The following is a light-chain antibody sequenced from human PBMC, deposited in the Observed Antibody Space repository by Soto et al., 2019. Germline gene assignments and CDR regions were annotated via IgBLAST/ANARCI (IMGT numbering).Light chain of an antibody. CDR3: LQHNSYPWT. Sequence: DIRMTQSPSTLSASLGDRVTITCRASQSIMSWLAWYQHKPGKAPKLLIYDASSLESGVPSRFSGSGSGTEFTLTISSLQPEDFATYYCLQHNSYPWTFGQGTKVDIK. CDR2: DAS. V-gene: IGKV1-5*01. J-gene: IGKJ1*01. CDR1: QSIMSW.